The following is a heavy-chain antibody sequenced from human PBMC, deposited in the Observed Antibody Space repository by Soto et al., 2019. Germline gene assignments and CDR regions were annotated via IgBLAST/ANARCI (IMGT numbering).Heavy chain of an antibody. Sequence: GASVKVSCKASGYTFTSYYMHWVRQAPGQGLEWMGIINPSGGSTSYAQKFQGRVTMTRDTSTSTVYMELSSLRSEDTAVYYCARDIRPVGSYAWFDPWGQGTLVTVSS. J-gene: IGHJ5*02. CDR3: ARDIRPVGSYAWFDP. CDR1: GYTFTSYY. V-gene: IGHV1-46*01. CDR2: INPSGGST. D-gene: IGHD1-26*01.